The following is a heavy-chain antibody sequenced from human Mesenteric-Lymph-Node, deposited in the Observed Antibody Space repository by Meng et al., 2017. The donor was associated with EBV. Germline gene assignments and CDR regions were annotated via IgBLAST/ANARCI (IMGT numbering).Heavy chain of an antibody. CDR2: IYYSGNT. V-gene: IGHV4-39*07. J-gene: IGHJ4*01. D-gene: IGHD6-19*01. CDR3: TRDHSNSGWFPY. Sequence: QLQLRQSGPGLVNPSETLSLPCTVSGDSISSPSYYWGWIRQSPGKGLEWIGSIYYSGNTYYNPSLKSRVTISVDTSKNQFSLKLSSVTAADTAVYYCTRDHSNSGWFPYWGQGTLVTVSS. CDR1: GDSISSPSYY.